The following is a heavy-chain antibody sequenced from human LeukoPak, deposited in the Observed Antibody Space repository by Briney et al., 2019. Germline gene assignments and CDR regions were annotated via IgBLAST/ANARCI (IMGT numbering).Heavy chain of an antibody. V-gene: IGHV3-7*01. D-gene: IGHD1-1*01. CDR2: IKQDGSDE. Sequence: GGSLRLSCAASGFTFSSYWMTWVRQAPGKGLEWVANIKQDGSDEYYVDSVKGRFTVSRDNAKNSLYLQMNSLRAEDTAIYYCARGVPTGIDYFDYWGQGTLVTVPS. CDR3: ARGVPTGIDYFDY. J-gene: IGHJ4*02. CDR1: GFTFSSYW.